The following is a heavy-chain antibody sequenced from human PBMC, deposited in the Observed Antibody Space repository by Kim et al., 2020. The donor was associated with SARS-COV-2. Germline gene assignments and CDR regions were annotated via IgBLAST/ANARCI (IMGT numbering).Heavy chain of an antibody. Sequence: GGSLRLSCAASGFTFSSYAMSWVRQAPGKGLEWVSAISGSGGSTYYADSVKGRFTISRDNSKNTLYLQMNSLRAEDTAVYYCAKDREYYGSYLGVNWFDPWGQGTLVTVSS. CDR1: GFTFSSYA. CDR2: ISGSGGST. D-gene: IGHD3-10*01. V-gene: IGHV3-23*01. CDR3: AKDREYYGSYLGVNWFDP. J-gene: IGHJ5*02.